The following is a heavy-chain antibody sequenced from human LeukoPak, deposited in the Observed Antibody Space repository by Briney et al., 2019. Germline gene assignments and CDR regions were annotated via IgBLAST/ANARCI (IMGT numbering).Heavy chain of an antibody. J-gene: IGHJ4*02. Sequence: SETLSLTCAVSGGSISSRNWWSWVRQPPGEGLEWIGEIYHSGSIKYNPSLKSRVTISVDKSKNQFSLRLSSVTAADTAVYYCARGLSSSWSHFDYWGQGTLVSVSS. D-gene: IGHD6-13*01. CDR2: IYHSGSI. CDR1: GGSISSRNW. V-gene: IGHV4-4*02. CDR3: ARGLSSSWSHFDY.